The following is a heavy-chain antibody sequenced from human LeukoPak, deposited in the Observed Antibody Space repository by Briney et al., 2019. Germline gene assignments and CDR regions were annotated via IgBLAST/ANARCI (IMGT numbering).Heavy chain of an antibody. V-gene: IGHV4-59*01. CDR2: IYYSGST. D-gene: IGHD6-19*01. CDR3: ARAAVAGNFDY. Sequence: SETLSLTCTVSGGSISSYYWSWIRQPPGKGLEWIGYIYYSGSTNYNPSLKSRVTISVDTSKYQFSLKLSSVTAADTAVYYCARAAVAGNFDYWGQGTLVTVSS. CDR1: GGSISSYY. J-gene: IGHJ4*02.